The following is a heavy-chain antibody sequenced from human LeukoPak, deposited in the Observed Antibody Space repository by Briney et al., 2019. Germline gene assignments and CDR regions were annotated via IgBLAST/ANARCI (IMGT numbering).Heavy chain of an antibody. CDR2: ISYDGSNK. Sequence: GRSLRLSCAASGFTFSSYAMHWVCQAPGKGLEWVAVISYDGSNKYYADSVKGRFTISRDNSKNTLYLQMNSLRAEDTAVYYCATCRCPEAAFQHWGQGTLVTVSS. J-gene: IGHJ1*01. D-gene: IGHD6-19*01. V-gene: IGHV3-30*04. CDR1: GFTFSSYA. CDR3: ATCRCPEAAFQH.